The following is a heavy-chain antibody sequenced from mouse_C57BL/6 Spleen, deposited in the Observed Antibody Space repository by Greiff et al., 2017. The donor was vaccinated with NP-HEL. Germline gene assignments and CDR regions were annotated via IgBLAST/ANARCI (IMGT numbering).Heavy chain of an antibody. D-gene: IGHD3-3*01. CDR1: GYTFTDYY. Sequence: VQLQQSGPELVKPGASVKISCKASGYTFTDYYMNWVKQSHGKSLEWIGDINPNNGGTSYNQKFKGKATLTVDKSSSTAYMELRSLTSEDSAVYYCARERNSRAMDYWGQGTSVTVSS. CDR2: INPNNGGT. CDR3: ARERNSRAMDY. V-gene: IGHV1-26*01. J-gene: IGHJ4*01.